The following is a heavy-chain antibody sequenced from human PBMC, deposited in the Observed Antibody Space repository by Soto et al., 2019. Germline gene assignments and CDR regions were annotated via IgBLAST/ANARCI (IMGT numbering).Heavy chain of an antibody. V-gene: IGHV3-30*18. CDR1: GFTFSSYG. D-gene: IGHD1-26*01. Sequence: QVQLVESGGGVVKPGRSLRLSCAASGFTFSSYGMHWVRQAPGKGLEWVAIISYDGSNTYYADSVKGRFTISRDNSKNTLYLQMNRLTAEDTSVYYCAKEGGLSGSYYISSSYYFDYWGQGTLVTVSS. J-gene: IGHJ4*02. CDR3: AKEGGLSGSYYISSSYYFDY. CDR2: ISYDGSNT.